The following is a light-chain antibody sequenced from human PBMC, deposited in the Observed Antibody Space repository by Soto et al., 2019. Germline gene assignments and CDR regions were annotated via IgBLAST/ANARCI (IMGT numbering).Light chain of an antibody. Sequence: QSVLTQPASVSGSPGQSITISCTGTSSDVGGYNYVSWYQHHPGKAPKLMIYDVSNRPSGVSNRFSGSKSGNTASLTISGLQAEDEADYYCSSYTSSITPYVFGTGTKLTVL. J-gene: IGLJ1*01. CDR1: SSDVGGYNY. CDR3: SSYTSSITPYV. CDR2: DVS. V-gene: IGLV2-14*01.